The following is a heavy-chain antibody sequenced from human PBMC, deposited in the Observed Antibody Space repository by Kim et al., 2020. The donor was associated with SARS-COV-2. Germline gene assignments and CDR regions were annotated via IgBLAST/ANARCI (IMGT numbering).Heavy chain of an antibody. D-gene: IGHD2-21*02. Sequence: SETLSLTCTVSGGSISSGTYYWGWIRQPPGKGLEWIGTIYYSGSTFYNPSLKSRVTISVDTSKNQFSLKLSSVTAADTAVYYCARQGGGNSHFDYWGQGTLVTVSS. V-gene: IGHV4-39*01. CDR1: GGSISSGTYY. J-gene: IGHJ4*02. CDR3: ARQGGGNSHFDY. CDR2: IYYSGST.